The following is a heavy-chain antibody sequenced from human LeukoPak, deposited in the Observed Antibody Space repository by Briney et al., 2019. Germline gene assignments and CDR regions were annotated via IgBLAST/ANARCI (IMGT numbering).Heavy chain of an antibody. V-gene: IGHV5-51*01. Sequence: GESLKISCQGSGYSFTSYWIGGVRRLPGKGLEGMGIIYPGDSDTRYSPSFQGQVTISADKSISTAYLQWSSLKASDTAMYYCARLAEMATIWMDVWGQGTTVTVSS. CDR2: IYPGDSDT. CDR1: GYSFTSYW. D-gene: IGHD5-24*01. CDR3: ARLAEMATIWMDV. J-gene: IGHJ6*02.